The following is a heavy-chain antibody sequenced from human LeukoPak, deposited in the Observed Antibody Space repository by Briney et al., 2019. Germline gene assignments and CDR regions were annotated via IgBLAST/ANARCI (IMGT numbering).Heavy chain of an antibody. V-gene: IGHV3-21*01. CDR2: ISTSSSYI. CDR1: GFTFSSYS. CDR3: ARDPGIAAATNWFDP. D-gene: IGHD6-13*01. J-gene: IGHJ5*02. Sequence: GGSLRLSCAASGFTFSSYSMNWVRQAPGKGLEWVSSISTSSSYIHYADSVKGRFTISRDNAKNSLYLQMNSLRAEDTAVYYCARDPGIAAATNWFDPWGQGTLVTVSS.